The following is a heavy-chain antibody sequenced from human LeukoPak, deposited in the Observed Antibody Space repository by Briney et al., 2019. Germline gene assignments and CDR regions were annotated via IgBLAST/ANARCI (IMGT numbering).Heavy chain of an antibody. CDR2: IYTSGST. J-gene: IGHJ3*02. CDR3: ARDPVYYYDSSGVGVGAFDI. D-gene: IGHD3-22*01. Sequence: SETLSLTCTVSGGSISSYYWSRIRQPAGKGLEWIGRIYTSGSTNYNPSLKSRVTMSVDTSKNQFSLKLSSVTAADTAVYYCARDPVYYYDSSGVGVGAFDIWGQGTMVTVSS. V-gene: IGHV4-4*07. CDR1: GGSISSYY.